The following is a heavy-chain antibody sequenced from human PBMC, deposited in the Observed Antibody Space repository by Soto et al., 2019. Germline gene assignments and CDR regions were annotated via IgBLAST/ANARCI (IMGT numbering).Heavy chain of an antibody. J-gene: IGHJ6*02. CDR1: GFTFSSYA. CDR3: ARAYGMDV. V-gene: IGHV3-30-3*01. CDR2: ISYDGSNK. Sequence: QVQLVESGGGVVQPGRSLRLSCAASGFTFSSYAMHWVRQAPGKGLEGVAVISYDGSNKYYADSVKGRFTISRDNSKNTLYLQMNSLRAEDTAVYYCARAYGMDVWGQGTTVTVSS.